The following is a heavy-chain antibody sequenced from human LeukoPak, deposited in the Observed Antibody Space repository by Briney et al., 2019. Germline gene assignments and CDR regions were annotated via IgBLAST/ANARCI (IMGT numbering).Heavy chain of an antibody. D-gene: IGHD6-19*01. Sequence: GGSLRLSCAASGFTFSSYAMNWVRQAPGKGLEWVSSISTSSIYIYYADSVKGRFTISRDNAKKSVHLQMNSLRAEDTAVYYCARGASVVAGSDNALDIWGQGTMVTVSS. J-gene: IGHJ3*02. CDR3: ARGASVVAGSDNALDI. CDR2: ISTSSIYI. V-gene: IGHV3-21*01. CDR1: GFTFSSYA.